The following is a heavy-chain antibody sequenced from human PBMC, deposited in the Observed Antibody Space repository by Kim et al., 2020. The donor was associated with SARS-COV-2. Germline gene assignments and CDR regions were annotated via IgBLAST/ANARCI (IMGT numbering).Heavy chain of an antibody. CDR1: GGSISSSSYY. Sequence: SETLSLTCTVSGGSISSSSYYWGWIRQPPGKGLEWIGSIYYSGSTYYNPSLKSRVTISVDTSKNQFSLKLSSVTAADTAVYYCARRGIAAAGTRVGMDVWGQGTTVTVSS. D-gene: IGHD6-13*01. V-gene: IGHV4-39*01. CDR2: IYYSGST. J-gene: IGHJ6*02. CDR3: ARRGIAAAGTRVGMDV.